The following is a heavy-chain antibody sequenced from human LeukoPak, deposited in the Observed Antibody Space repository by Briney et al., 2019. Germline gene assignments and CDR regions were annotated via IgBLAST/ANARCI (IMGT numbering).Heavy chain of an antibody. CDR2: ISGSGGST. V-gene: IGHV3-23*01. CDR1: GFTFSSYA. J-gene: IGHJ4*02. D-gene: IGHD5-18*01. Sequence: GSLRLSCAASGFTFSSYAMSWVRQAPGKGLEWDSAISGSGGSTYYADSVKGRFTISRDNSKNTLYLQMNSLRAEDTAVYYCAKDGGYSYGYFDYWGQGTLVTVSS. CDR3: AKDGGYSYGYFDY.